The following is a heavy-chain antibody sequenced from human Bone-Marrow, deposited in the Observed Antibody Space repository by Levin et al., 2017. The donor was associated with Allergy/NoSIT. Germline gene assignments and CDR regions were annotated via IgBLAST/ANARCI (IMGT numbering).Heavy chain of an antibody. CDR1: GFTFSSYG. V-gene: IGHV3-30*18. D-gene: IGHD2-21*01. CDR2: ISYDGSNK. Sequence: PGGSLRLSCAASGFTFSSYGMHWVRQAPGKGLEWVAVISYDGSNKYYADSVKGRFTISSVTSKNTLYLQMNSLRAEDTAVYYCAKVGLAYCGGDCSTGYFQHWGQGTLVTVAS. CDR3: AKVGLAYCGGDCSTGYFQH. J-gene: IGHJ1*01.